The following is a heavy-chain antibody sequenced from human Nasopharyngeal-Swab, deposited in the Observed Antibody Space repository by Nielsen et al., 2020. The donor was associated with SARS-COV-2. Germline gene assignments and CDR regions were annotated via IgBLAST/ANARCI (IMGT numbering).Heavy chain of an antibody. CDR3: ARPSSSWYDFDY. D-gene: IGHD6-13*01. Sequence: WVRQVPGKGLEWMGIIYPGDSDTRYSPSFQGQVTISADKSISTAYLQWSSLKASDTAMYYCARPSSSWYDFDYWGQGTLVTVSS. CDR2: IYPGDSDT. V-gene: IGHV5-51*01. J-gene: IGHJ4*02.